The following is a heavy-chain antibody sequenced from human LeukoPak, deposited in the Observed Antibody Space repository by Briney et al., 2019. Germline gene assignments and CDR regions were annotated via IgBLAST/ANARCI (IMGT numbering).Heavy chain of an antibody. Sequence: PGGSLRLSCAASGFTFSSYSMNWVRQAPGKGLEWVSSISSSSSYINYADSVKGRFTISRDNAKAKDSLYLQMNSLRAEDTAVYYCARVVQQKLGYFDYWGQGTLVTVSS. CDR1: GFTFSSYS. V-gene: IGHV3-21*01. CDR2: ISSSSSYI. D-gene: IGHD6-13*01. CDR3: ARVVQQKLGYFDY. J-gene: IGHJ4*02.